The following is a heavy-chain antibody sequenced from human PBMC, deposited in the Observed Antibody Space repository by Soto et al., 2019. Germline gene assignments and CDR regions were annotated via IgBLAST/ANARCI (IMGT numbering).Heavy chain of an antibody. D-gene: IGHD2-8*02. CDR1: GFIFNRYA. CDR2: ISKDGSVQ. J-gene: IGHJ4*02. CDR3: ARSRTGAVPDSFGY. Sequence: QVQLVESGGRVVQPGRSLRLSCAASGFIFNRYAIHWVRQTPGKGLEWVAVISKDGSVQYYADSVSRRFIIPRDKSKRTVYLEMNNLRAEDTAVYYCARSRTGAVPDSFGYWGQGTLVTVSS. V-gene: IGHV3-30-3*01.